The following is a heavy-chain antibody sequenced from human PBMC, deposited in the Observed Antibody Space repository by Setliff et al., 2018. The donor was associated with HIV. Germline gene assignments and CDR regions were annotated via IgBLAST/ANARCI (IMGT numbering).Heavy chain of an antibody. D-gene: IGHD4-17*01. CDR1: GGSISSGGYY. Sequence: SETLSLTCTVSGGSISSGGYYWSWIRQHPGKGLEWIGYIYYSGSTYYNPSLKSRATISVDTSKNQFSLKLSSVTAADTAVYYCARHANPTVITDIPFDPWGQGTLVTVSS. CDR2: IYYSGST. J-gene: IGHJ5*02. V-gene: IGHV4-39*01. CDR3: ARHANPTVITDIPFDP.